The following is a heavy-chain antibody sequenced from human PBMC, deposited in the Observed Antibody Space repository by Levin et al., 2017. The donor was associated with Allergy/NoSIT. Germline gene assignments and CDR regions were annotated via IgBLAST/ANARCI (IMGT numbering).Heavy chain of an antibody. CDR2: ISYDGSNK. V-gene: IGHV3-30-3*01. J-gene: IGHJ4*02. CDR3: ARDARSSLTNYDFWSGYSTAPFDY. CDR1: GFTFSSYA. D-gene: IGHD3-3*01. Sequence: GESLKISCAASGFTFSSYAMHWVRQAPGKGLEWVAVISYDGSNKYYADSVKGRFTISRDNSKNTLYLQMNSLRAEDTAVYYCARDARSSLTNYDFWSGYSTAPFDYWGQGTLVTVSS.